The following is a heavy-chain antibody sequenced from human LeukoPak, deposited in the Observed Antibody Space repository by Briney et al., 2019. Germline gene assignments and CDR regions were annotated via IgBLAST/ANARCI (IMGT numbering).Heavy chain of an antibody. J-gene: IGHJ4*02. Sequence: PSETLSLTCTVSGGSISSGDYYWSWIRQPPGKGLEWIGYIYYSGSTYYNPSLKSRVTISVDTSKNQFSLKLSSVAAADTAVYCCARVGGEYNTFDYWGQGTLVTVSS. CDR3: ARVGGEYNTFDY. D-gene: IGHD3-10*01. CDR1: GGSISSGDYY. CDR2: IYYSGST. V-gene: IGHV4-30-4*01.